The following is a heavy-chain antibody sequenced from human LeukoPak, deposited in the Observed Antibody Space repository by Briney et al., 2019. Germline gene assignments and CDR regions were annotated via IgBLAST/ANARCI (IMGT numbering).Heavy chain of an antibody. J-gene: IGHJ4*02. Sequence: NSSETLSLTCSVSGASVTNDYWTWIRQPPGQGLEWIGYMSYSGRTTYNPSLKSRVTMSIDTSNNLFSLKLSSVTAADSALYYCAKNRLAGPVILGGDYWGQGTLVTVSS. CDR1: GASVTNDY. CDR2: MSYSGRT. V-gene: IGHV4-59*02. CDR3: AKNRLAGPVILGGDY. D-gene: IGHD3-16*01.